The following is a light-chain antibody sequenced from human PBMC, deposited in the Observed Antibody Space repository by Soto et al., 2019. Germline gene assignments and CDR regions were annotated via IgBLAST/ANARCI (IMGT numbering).Light chain of an antibody. CDR3: QSYDSSLSAYV. J-gene: IGLJ1*01. CDR2: GNS. CDR1: SSNIGAGYD. Sequence: QSVLTQPPSVSWAPGQRVTISCTGSSSNIGAGYDVHWYQQLPGTAPKLLIYGNSNRPSGVPDRFSGSKSGTSASLAITGLQAEDEADYYCQSYDSSLSAYVFGTGTRSPS. V-gene: IGLV1-40*01.